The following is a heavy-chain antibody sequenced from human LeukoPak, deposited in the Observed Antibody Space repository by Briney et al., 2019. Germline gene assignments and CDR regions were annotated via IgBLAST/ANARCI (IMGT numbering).Heavy chain of an antibody. CDR3: ARDVSAALDY. CDR1: GFTFSSYG. V-gene: IGHV3-33*01. CDR2: IWSDGSNK. D-gene: IGHD6-13*01. J-gene: IGHJ4*02. Sequence: GSLRLSCAASGFTFSSYGMHWVRQAPAKGLEWVAVIWSDGSNKYYADSVKGRFTISRDNSKNTLYLQMNSLRAEDTAVYYCARDVSAALDYWGQGTLVTVSS.